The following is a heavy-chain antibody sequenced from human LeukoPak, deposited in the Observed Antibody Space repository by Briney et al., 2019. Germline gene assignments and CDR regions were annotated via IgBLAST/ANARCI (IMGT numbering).Heavy chain of an antibody. CDR3: ARGAMVRGVIMGPFDY. CDR2: ISSSSSYI. Sequence: GGSLRLSCAASGFTFSSYSMNWVRQAPGKGLEWVSSISSSSSYIYYADSVKGRFTISSDNAKNSLYLQMNSLRAEDTAVYYCARGAMVRGVIMGPFDYWGQGTLVTVSS. CDR1: GFTFSSYS. V-gene: IGHV3-21*01. J-gene: IGHJ4*02. D-gene: IGHD3-10*01.